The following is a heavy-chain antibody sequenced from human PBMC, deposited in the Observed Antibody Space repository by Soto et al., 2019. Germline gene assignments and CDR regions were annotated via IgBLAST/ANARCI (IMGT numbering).Heavy chain of an antibody. V-gene: IGHV3-33*01. CDR2: IWYDGSNK. CDR3: ARATGTTQFDP. D-gene: IGHD1-7*01. CDR1: GFTFSSYG. J-gene: IGHJ5*02. Sequence: GGSLRLSCAASGFTFSSYGMHWVRQAPGKGLEWVAVIWYDGSNKYYADSVKGRFTISRDNSKNTLYLQMNSLRAEDTAVYYCARATGTTQFDPWGQGTLVTVSS.